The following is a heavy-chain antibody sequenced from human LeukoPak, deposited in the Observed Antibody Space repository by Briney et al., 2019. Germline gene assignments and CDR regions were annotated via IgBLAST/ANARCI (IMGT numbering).Heavy chain of an antibody. J-gene: IGHJ4*02. D-gene: IGHD5-18*01. CDR3: ARRGYSYGGYYFDY. V-gene: IGHV1-69*13. Sequence: SVKVSCKASGGTFSSYAISWVRQAPGQGLEWMGGIIPIFGTTNYAQKFQGRVTITADEYTSTAYMELSSLRSEDTAVYYCARRGYSYGGYYFDYWGQGTLVTVSS. CDR2: IIPIFGTT. CDR1: GGTFSSYA.